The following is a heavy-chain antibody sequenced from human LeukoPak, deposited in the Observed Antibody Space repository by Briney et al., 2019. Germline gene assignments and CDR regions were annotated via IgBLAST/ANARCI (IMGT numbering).Heavy chain of an antibody. Sequence: ASVKVSCKASGYTFTGYYMHWVRQAPGQGLEWMGWINPNSGGTNSAQKFQGRVTMTRDTSISTAYMELSRLRSDDTAVYYCASYYYGSGSYRYYYYMDVWGKGTTVTVSS. J-gene: IGHJ6*03. D-gene: IGHD3-10*01. CDR2: INPNSGGT. CDR3: ASYYYGSGSYRYYYYMDV. CDR1: GYTFTGYY. V-gene: IGHV1-2*02.